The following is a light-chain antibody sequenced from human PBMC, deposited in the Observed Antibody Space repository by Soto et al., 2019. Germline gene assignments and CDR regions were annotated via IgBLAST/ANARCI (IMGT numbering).Light chain of an antibody. CDR3: QQRSNWPSIT. CDR2: DAS. J-gene: IGKJ5*01. CDR1: QSVSSSY. V-gene: IGKV3D-20*02. Sequence: EIVLTQSPGTLSLSPGERATLSCRASQSVSSSYLAWYRQKPGQAPRLLIYDASNRATGIPARFSGSGSGTDFTLTISSLEPKDFAVYYCQQRSNWPSITFGQGTRLEIK.